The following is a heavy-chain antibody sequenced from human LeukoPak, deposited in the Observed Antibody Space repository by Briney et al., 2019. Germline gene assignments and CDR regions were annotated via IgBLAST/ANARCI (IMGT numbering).Heavy chain of an antibody. D-gene: IGHD3-10*01. CDR3: AKDLLPIWFGTSASFDY. V-gene: IGHV3-23*01. CDR1: GFTFSSYA. J-gene: IGHJ4*02. Sequence: PGGSLRLSCAASGFTFSSYAMSWVRQAPGKGLEWVSAISGSGGSTYYADSVKGRFTISRDNSKNTLYLQMNSLRAEDTAVYYCAKDLLPIWFGTSASFDYWGQGTLATVSS. CDR2: ISGSGGST.